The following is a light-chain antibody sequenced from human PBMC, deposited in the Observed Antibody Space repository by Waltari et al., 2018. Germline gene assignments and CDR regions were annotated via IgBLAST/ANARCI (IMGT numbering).Light chain of an antibody. CDR1: QNVNFH. CDR2: GAS. CDR3: HQYHIWPPGKYT. V-gene: IGKV3-15*01. J-gene: IGKJ2*01. Sequence: EVVMTQSPAPLPVSPGERATLPCRASQNVNFHLAWYQQKPGQAPRLLIYGASTRATGIPARFSGSGSGTEFTLTITRLQSEDFAFYYCHQYHIWPPGKYTFGQGTKLEIK.